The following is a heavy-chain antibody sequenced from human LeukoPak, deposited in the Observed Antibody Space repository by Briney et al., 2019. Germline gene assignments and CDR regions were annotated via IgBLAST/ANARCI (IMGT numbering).Heavy chain of an antibody. Sequence: GGSLRLSCAASGFTFSSYSMNWVRQAPGKGLEEVSCISSSSSYVYYADSVKGRFTISRDNAKNSLYLQMNSLRAEDTAVYYCARDSGDTYYYDSSGYSTFDYWGQGTLVTVSS. CDR3: ARDSGDTYYYDSSGYSTFDY. V-gene: IGHV3-21*01. CDR1: GFTFSSYS. CDR2: ISSSSSYV. D-gene: IGHD3-22*01. J-gene: IGHJ4*02.